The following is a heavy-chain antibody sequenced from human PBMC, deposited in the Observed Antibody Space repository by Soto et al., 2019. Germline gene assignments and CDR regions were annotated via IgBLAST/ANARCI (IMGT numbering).Heavy chain of an antibody. Sequence: QVRLVESGGGVVQPGMSLRLSCAASGFTFSSYAMHWVRQAPGKGLEWVAVVSYDGGSQYYADSVKGRFTISRDNSKNPLYLHMNSLRAEDTAVYYCARDGRYSSGWHKFDYWGQGTLVTVSS. J-gene: IGHJ4*02. V-gene: IGHV3-30-3*01. CDR1: GFTFSSYA. CDR2: VSYDGGSQ. D-gene: IGHD6-19*01. CDR3: ARDGRYSSGWHKFDY.